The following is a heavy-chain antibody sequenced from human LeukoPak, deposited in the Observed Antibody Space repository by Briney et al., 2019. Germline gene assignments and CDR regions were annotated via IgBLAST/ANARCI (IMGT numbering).Heavy chain of an antibody. CDR2: INHSGST. Sequence: SETLSLTCAVYGGSFSGYYWSWIRQPPGKGLEWIGEINHSGSTNYNPSLKSRVTISVDTSKNQFSLKLSSVTAADTAVYYCASRRSYSYLHFDYWGQGTLVTVSS. J-gene: IGHJ4*02. CDR1: GGSFSGYY. D-gene: IGHD1-26*01. CDR3: ASRRSYSYLHFDY. V-gene: IGHV4-34*01.